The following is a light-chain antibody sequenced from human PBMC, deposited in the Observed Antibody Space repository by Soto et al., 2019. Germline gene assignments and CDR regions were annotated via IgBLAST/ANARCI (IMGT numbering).Light chain of an antibody. J-gene: IGLJ2*01. CDR3: AAWDDSLNGPV. CDR2: SNN. CDR1: SSSIGSNT. Sequence: QSVLTQPPSASGTPGQRVTISCSGSSSSIGSNTVNWYPQLPGTAPTLLIYSNNQRPSGVPDRFSGSKSGTSASLAISWLQSEDEADYHCAAWDDSLNGPVFGGGTKLTVL. V-gene: IGLV1-44*01.